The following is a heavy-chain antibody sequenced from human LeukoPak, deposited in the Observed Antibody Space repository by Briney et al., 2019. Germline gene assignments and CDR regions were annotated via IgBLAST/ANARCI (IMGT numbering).Heavy chain of an antibody. CDR1: GFTFSSYG. V-gene: IGHV3-30*02. J-gene: IGHJ4*02. Sequence: GGSLRLSCAASGFTFSSYGMHWVRQAPGKGLEWVAFIRYDGSNQYYADSVKGRFTISRDNSKNTLYVQMNSLRAEDTAVYYCAKQFLWFGELSHFDYWGQGTLVTVSS. CDR3: AKQFLWFGELSHFDY. D-gene: IGHD3-10*01. CDR2: IRYDGSNQ.